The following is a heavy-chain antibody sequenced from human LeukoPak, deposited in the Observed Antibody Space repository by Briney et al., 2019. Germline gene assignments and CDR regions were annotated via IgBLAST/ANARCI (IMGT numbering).Heavy chain of an antibody. CDR1: GGSISSGSYY. V-gene: IGHV4-61*02. D-gene: IGHD2-21*01. J-gene: IGHJ4*02. CDR2: IYTSGST. Sequence: SETLSLTCTVSGGSISSGSYYWSWIRQPAGKGLEWIGRIYTSGSTNYNPSLKSRVTISVDTSKNQFSLKLSSVTAADTAVYYCARGKDWYYFDYWGQGTLVTVSS. CDR3: ARGKDWYYFDY.